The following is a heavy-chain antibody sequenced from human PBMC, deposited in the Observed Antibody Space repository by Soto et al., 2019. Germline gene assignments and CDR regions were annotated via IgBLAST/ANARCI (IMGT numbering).Heavy chain of an antibody. CDR3: AREDLAAAGNKSPFDY. V-gene: IGHV3-33*01. J-gene: IGHJ4*02. D-gene: IGHD6-13*01. CDR1: GFTFSSYG. CDR2: IWYDGSNK. Sequence: QVQLVESGGGVVQPGRSLRLSCAASGFTFSSYGMHWVRQAPGKGLEWVAVIWYDGSNKYYADSVKGRFTISRDNSKNTLYLQMNRLRAEDKAVYYCAREDLAAAGNKSPFDYWGQGTLVTVSS.